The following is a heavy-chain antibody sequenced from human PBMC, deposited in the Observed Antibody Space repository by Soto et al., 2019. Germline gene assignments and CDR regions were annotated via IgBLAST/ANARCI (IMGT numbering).Heavy chain of an antibody. D-gene: IGHD3-3*01. CDR3: ARFLRWSGPLDYFDI. Sequence: RGSLRLSCAAHGLTFSSYSMNWVRQAPGKGLEWVSYISSSSSTIYYADSVKGRFTISRDNAKNSLYLQMNSLRAEDTAVYYCARFLRWSGPLDYFDISGQGTRVTVSS. J-gene: IGHJ3*02. CDR1: GLTFSSYS. V-gene: IGHV3-48*01. CDR2: ISSSSSTI.